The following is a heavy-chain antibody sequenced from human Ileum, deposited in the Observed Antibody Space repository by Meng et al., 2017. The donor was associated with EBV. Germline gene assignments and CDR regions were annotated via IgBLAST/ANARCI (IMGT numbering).Heavy chain of an antibody. V-gene: IGHV4-59*08. D-gene: IGHD2-15*01. CDR2: IYYSGST. CDR1: GCSISSYY. Sequence: QGQRDESCPGLVKPSETVSLPWLVSGCSISSYYWSWIRQPPGKGLEWIGYIYYSGSTNYNPSLKSRVTISVDTSKNQFSLTLSSVTAADTAVYYCARGGWSLDYWGQGTLVTVSS. J-gene: IGHJ4*02. CDR3: ARGGWSLDY.